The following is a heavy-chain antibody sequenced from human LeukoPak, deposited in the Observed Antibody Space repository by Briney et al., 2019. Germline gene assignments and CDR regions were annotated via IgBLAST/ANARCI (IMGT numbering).Heavy chain of an antibody. CDR3: AKTRFVVVVAAASHFDY. CDR2: ISGSGGST. D-gene: IGHD2-15*01. Sequence: GRSLRLSCAASGFTFSSYAMSWVRQAPGKGLEWVSAISGSGGSTYYADSVKGRFTISRDNSKNTLYLQMNSLRAEDTAVYYCAKTRFVVVVAAASHFDYWGQGTLVTVSS. V-gene: IGHV3-23*01. CDR1: GFTFSSYA. J-gene: IGHJ4*02.